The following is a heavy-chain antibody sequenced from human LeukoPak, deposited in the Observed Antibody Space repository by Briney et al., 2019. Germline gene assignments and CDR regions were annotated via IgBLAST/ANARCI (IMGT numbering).Heavy chain of an antibody. CDR1: GFTFDDYG. J-gene: IGHJ4*02. D-gene: IGHD2-15*01. Sequence: SGGSLRLSCAASGFTFDDYGMSWVRQAPGKGLEWVSGINWNGGSTGYADSVKGRFTISRDNAKNSLYLQMNSLRAEGTALYYCARHGYCSGGSCYSFGYWGQGTLVTVSS. CDR2: INWNGGST. V-gene: IGHV3-20*04. CDR3: ARHGYCSGGSCYSFGY.